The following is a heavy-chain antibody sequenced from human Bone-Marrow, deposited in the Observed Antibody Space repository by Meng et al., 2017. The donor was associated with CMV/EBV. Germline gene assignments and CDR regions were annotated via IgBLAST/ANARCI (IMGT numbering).Heavy chain of an antibody. CDR1: GFTFSDYY. Sequence: GESLKISCAASGFTFSDYYMSWIRQAPGKGLEWVSYISSSGSTIYYADSVKGRFTISRDNSKNTLYLQMNSLRPEDTAVYYCSRGSPKTSTYVFDIWGQGTMVTVSS. J-gene: IGHJ3*02. V-gene: IGHV3-11*04. CDR2: ISSSGSTI. CDR3: SRGSPKTSTYVFDI. D-gene: IGHD3-10*01.